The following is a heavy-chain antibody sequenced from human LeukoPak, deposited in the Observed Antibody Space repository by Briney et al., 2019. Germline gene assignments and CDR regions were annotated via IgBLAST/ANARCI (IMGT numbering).Heavy chain of an antibody. J-gene: IGHJ6*03. CDR2: INHSGST. D-gene: IGHD3-3*01. V-gene: IGHV4-34*01. CDR3: ARGRQSGAGRYDFWSGYYYYMDV. CDR1: GGSFSGYY. Sequence: SETLSLTCAVYGGSFSGYYWSWIRQPPGKGLEWIGEINHSGSTNYNPSLKSRVTISVDTSKNQFSLKLSSVTAADTAVYYWARGRQSGAGRYDFWSGYYYYMDVWGKGTTVTVSS.